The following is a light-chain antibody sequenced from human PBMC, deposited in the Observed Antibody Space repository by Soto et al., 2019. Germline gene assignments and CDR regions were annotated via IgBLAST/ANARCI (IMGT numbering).Light chain of an antibody. CDR2: GAS. V-gene: IGKV1-9*01. J-gene: IGKJ4*01. CDR3: QQLKSYPLT. CDR1: QAISSY. Sequence: DIQLTQSPSFLSASVGDRVTITCRASQAISSYLAWYQQKPGIGPKFLIYGASTLQSGVPSRFSGSGSGTEFTLTISSLKPEDFATYYCQQLKSYPLTFGGGTKVEIK.